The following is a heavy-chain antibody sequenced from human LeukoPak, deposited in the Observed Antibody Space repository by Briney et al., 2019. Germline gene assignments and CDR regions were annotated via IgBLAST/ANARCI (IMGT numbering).Heavy chain of an antibody. CDR2: IRYGGNYK. Sequence: GGSLRLSCAASGFTFSTYGLHWVRQAPGKGLEWVTFIRYGGNYKYYADSVKGRFTISRDNSKNTLYLQMNSLRADDTAVYYCAKAAEWLRSPFDYWGQGTLVTVSS. CDR3: AKAAEWLRSPFDY. J-gene: IGHJ4*02. D-gene: IGHD5-12*01. CDR1: GFTFSTYG. V-gene: IGHV3-30*02.